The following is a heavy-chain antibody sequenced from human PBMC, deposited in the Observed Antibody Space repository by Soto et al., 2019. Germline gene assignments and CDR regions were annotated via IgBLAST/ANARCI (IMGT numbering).Heavy chain of an antibody. CDR3: APGWLRIDY. V-gene: IGHV3-48*01. D-gene: IGHD5-12*01. J-gene: IGHJ4*02. CDR1: GFTFSSYA. CDR2: ISSSTTTI. Sequence: EVQLVESGGGLVQPGGSLRLSCAASGFTFSSYALNWVRQAPGKGLEWISCISSSTTTIYYADSVKGRFTISRDNAKNSLFLQMSSLRAEDTAVYYCAPGWLRIDYWGQGILVTVSS.